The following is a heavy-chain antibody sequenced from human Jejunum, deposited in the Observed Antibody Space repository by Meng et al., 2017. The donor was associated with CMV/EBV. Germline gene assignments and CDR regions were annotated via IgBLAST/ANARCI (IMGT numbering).Heavy chain of an antibody. D-gene: IGHD1-26*01. CDR2: INPKTGDT. J-gene: IGHJ4*02. V-gene: IGHV1-2*02. Sequence: GYTVTDYYVQWVRQAPGQGLEWMGWINPKTGDTKYPQKLQGRVTLTRDMSINTVYMEMTRLSSDDTAMYYCAKDAGSFLDYFFDFWGQGTLVTVSS. CDR1: GYTVTDYY. CDR3: AKDAGSFLDYFFDF.